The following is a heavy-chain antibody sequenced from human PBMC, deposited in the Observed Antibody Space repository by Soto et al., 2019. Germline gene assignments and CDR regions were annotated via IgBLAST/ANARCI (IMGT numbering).Heavy chain of an antibody. J-gene: IGHJ6*02. Sequence: GGSLRLSCAASGFTFDDYAMHWVRQAPGKGLEWVSGISWNSGSIGYADSVKGRFTISRDNAKNSLYLQMNSLRAEDTALYYCAKDMLDGPNFGMDVWGQGTTVTVSS. CDR2: ISWNSGSI. D-gene: IGHD2-8*01. V-gene: IGHV3-9*01. CDR1: GFTFDDYA. CDR3: AKDMLDGPNFGMDV.